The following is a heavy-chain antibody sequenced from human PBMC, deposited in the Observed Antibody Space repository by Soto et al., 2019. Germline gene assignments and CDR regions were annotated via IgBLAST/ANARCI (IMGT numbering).Heavy chain of an antibody. J-gene: IGHJ5*02. CDR1: GFPFQNYW. CDR2: IKQDGTET. V-gene: IGHV3-7*01. Sequence: GGSLRLSCTASGFPFQNYWMSWVRQAPGKGPEWVASIKQDGTETYYMESVKGRFTISKDNARNSLHLQMKSLRVDDTAVYYCAREVLARLDPCGQGTLVTVSS. D-gene: IGHD5-12*01. CDR3: AREVLARLDP.